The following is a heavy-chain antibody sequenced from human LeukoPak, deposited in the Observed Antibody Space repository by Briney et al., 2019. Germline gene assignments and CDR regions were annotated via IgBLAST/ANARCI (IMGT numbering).Heavy chain of an antibody. CDR1: GGSFSGYY. CDR2: INHSGST. Sequence: PSETLSLTCAVYGGSFSGYYWSWIRQPPGKGLEWIGEINHSGSTNYNPSLKSRVTISVDTSKNQFSLKLSSVTAADTAVYYCARGKRVVVVPAAIYYFDYWGQGTLVTVSS. J-gene: IGHJ4*02. CDR3: ARGKRVVVVPAAIYYFDY. V-gene: IGHV4-34*01. D-gene: IGHD2-2*01.